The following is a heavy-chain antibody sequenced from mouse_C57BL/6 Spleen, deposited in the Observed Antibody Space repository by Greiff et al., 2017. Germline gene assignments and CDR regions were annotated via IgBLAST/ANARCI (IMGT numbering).Heavy chain of an antibody. CDR3: AREATVVATDWYFDV. CDR1: GYTFTDYY. CDR2: LYPGSGNT. V-gene: IGHV1-76*01. J-gene: IGHJ1*03. D-gene: IGHD1-1*01. Sequence: QVQLQQSGAELVRPGASVKLSCKASGYTFTDYYINWVKQRPGQGLEWIARLYPGSGNTYYNEKFKGKATLTAEKSSGTAYMQLSSLTSEDSAVYFCAREATVVATDWYFDVWGTGTTVTVSS.